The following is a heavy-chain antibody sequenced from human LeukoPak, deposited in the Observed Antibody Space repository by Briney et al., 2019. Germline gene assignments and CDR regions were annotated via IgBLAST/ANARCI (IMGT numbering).Heavy chain of an antibody. V-gene: IGHV4-34*01. D-gene: IGHD3-22*01. J-gene: IGHJ4*02. CDR2: INHSGST. CDR1: GGSFSGYY. CDR3: ARSFRRGYYHDSSGPMASFDY. Sequence: SETLSLTCAVYGGSFSGYYWSWIRQPPGKGLEWIGEINHSGSTNYNPSLKSRVTISVDTSKNQFSLKLSSVTAADTAVYYCARSFRRGYYHDSSGPMASFDYWGQGTLVTVSS.